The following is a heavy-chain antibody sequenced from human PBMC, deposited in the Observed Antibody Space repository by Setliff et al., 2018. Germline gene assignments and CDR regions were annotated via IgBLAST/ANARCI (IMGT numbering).Heavy chain of an antibody. CDR2: INWNGGST. Sequence: PGGSLRLSCAAPGLSFNTYNVNWVRQAPGKGLEWVSGINWNGGSTGYAGSVKGRFTISRDNAKNSLYLQMNSLRVEDTALYYCARYSSGWTGGASDIWGQGTMVTV. J-gene: IGHJ3*02. V-gene: IGHV3-20*04. D-gene: IGHD6-19*01. CDR1: GLSFNTYN. CDR3: ARYSSGWTGGASDI.